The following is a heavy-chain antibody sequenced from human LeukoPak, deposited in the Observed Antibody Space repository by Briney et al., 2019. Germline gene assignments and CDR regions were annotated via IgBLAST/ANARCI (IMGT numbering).Heavy chain of an antibody. CDR2: ISSNGGST. CDR3: TRSESGTYKGGFDF. V-gene: IGHV3-64*04. D-gene: IGHD1-26*01. Sequence: GGSLRLSCAASGFTFSSYAMHWVRQAPGKGLEYVSAISSNGGSTYYADSVKGRFTISRDDSKSIAHLQMNSLKTEDTAVYYCTRSESGTYKGGFDFWGQGTLVTVSS. J-gene: IGHJ4*02. CDR1: GFTFSSYA.